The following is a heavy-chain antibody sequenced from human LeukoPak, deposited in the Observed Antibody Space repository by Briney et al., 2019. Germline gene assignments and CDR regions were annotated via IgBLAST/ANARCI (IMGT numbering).Heavy chain of an antibody. CDR3: ARVGITMVRGVSSYYFDY. CDR1: GYTFTGYY. V-gene: IGHV1-2*02. D-gene: IGHD3-10*01. CDR2: INPNSGGT. J-gene: IGHJ4*02. Sequence: ASVKVSRKASGYTFTGYYMHWVRQAPGQGLEWMGWINPNSGGTNYAQKFQGRVTMTRDTSISTAYMELSRLRSDDTAVYYCARVGITMVRGVSSYYFDYWGQGTLVTVSS.